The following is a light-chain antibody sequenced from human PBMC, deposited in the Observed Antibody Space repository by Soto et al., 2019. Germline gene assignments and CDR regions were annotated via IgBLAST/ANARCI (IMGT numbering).Light chain of an antibody. Sequence: EIVLTQSPGTLSLSPGERATLSCRASQSVSSNYLAWFQQQPGQAPRLLIYGASTRTIAIPASCSGSGSGTDFTLTISSLQSEDFAVYYCQQYNNWPRTFGQGTKVDI. J-gene: IGKJ1*01. CDR1: QSVSSN. CDR2: GAS. CDR3: QQYNNWPRT. V-gene: IGKV3-15*01.